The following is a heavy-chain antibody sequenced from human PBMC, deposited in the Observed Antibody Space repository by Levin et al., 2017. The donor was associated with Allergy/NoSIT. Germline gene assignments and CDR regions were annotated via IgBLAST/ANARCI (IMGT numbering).Heavy chain of an antibody. D-gene: IGHD5-18*01. J-gene: IGHJ4*02. CDR2: ISGSGGST. Sequence: GESLKISCAASGFTFSSYAMSWVRQAPGKGLEWVSAISGSGGSTYYADSVKGRFTISRDNSKNTLYLQMNSLRAEDTAVYYCAKADSYGFGKGYQSRAYYFDYWGQGTLVTVSS. CDR1: GFTFSSYA. V-gene: IGHV3-23*01. CDR3: AKADSYGFGKGYQSRAYYFDY.